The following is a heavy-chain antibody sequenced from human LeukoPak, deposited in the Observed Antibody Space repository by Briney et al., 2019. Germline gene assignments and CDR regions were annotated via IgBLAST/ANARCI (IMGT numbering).Heavy chain of an antibody. CDR1: GGSFSGYY. D-gene: IGHD6-13*01. Sequence: TSETLSLTCAVYGGSFSGYYWSWIRQPPGKGLEWIGEINHSGSTNYNPSLKSRVTISVDTSKNQFSLKLSSVTAADTAVYYCARDPSRIAAAGRFDYWGQGTLVTVSS. CDR3: ARDPSRIAAAGRFDY. J-gene: IGHJ4*02. CDR2: INHSGST. V-gene: IGHV4-34*01.